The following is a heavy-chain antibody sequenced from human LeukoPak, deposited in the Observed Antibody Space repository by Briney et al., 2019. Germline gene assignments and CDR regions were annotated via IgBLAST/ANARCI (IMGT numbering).Heavy chain of an antibody. V-gene: IGHV1-69*01. CDR2: IIPIFGTA. CDR1: GGTFSSYA. J-gene: IGHJ4*02. D-gene: IGHD4-11*01. Sequence: SVKVSCKASGGTFSSYAISWVRQAPGQGLEWMGGIIPIFGTANYAQKFQGRVTITADESTSTAYMELSSLRSEDTAVYYCARGSRFTARPSNPTLGYFDYWGQGTLVTVSS. CDR3: ARGSRFTARPSNPTLGYFDY.